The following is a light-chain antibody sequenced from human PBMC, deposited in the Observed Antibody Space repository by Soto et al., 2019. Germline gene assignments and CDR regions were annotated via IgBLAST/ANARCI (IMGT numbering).Light chain of an antibody. CDR3: HQYGSSPPT. CDR2: GAS. Sequence: EIVLTQSPGTLSLSPGEEATLSCEASQYVNNKYLAWYQQKPGQAPRLLIYGASSRATGVPDSFRGSGAGTDFIFTISRLEPEDCAVYFCHQYGSSPPTFGQGTKVEIK. J-gene: IGKJ1*01. V-gene: IGKV3-20*01. CDR1: QYVNNKY.